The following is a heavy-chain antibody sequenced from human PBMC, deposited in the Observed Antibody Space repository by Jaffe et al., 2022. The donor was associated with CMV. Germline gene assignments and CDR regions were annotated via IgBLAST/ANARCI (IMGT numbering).Heavy chain of an antibody. D-gene: IGHD3-3*01. Sequence: QVQLQQWGAGLLKPSETLSLTCAVYGGSFSGYYWSWIRQPPGKGLEWIGEINHSGSTNYNPSLKSRVTISVDTSKNQFSLKLSSVTAADTAVYYCARGLFMFWSGYHAWFDPWGQGTLVTVSS. V-gene: IGHV4-34*01. CDR2: INHSGST. CDR1: GGSFSGYY. J-gene: IGHJ5*02. CDR3: ARGLFMFWSGYHAWFDP.